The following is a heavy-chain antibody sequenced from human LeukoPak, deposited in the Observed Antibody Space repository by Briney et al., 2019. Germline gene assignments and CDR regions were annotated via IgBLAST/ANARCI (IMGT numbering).Heavy chain of an antibody. Sequence: GASVKVSCKASGYTFTDYYMHWVRQAPGQGLEWMGRINPNNGGTNYAQKFQGRVTMTRDTSISTAYMELSRLKSDDTALYYCARGPSGSYGEVFDFWGQGALVTVSS. CDR1: GYTFTDYY. V-gene: IGHV1-2*06. D-gene: IGHD1-26*01. CDR3: ARGPSGSYGEVFDF. CDR2: INPNNGGT. J-gene: IGHJ4*02.